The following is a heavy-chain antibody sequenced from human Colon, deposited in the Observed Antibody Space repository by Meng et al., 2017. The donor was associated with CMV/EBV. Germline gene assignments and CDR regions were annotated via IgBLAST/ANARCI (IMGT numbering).Heavy chain of an antibody. CDR1: GGSFSNYY. CDR3: AGGTYQAWEVLYF. J-gene: IGHJ4*02. CDR2: IHQSGVT. V-gene: IGHV4-34*01. Sequence: QLQQGGAGLLKASETLSLPCVVSGGSFSNYYWSWIRQSPGKGLEWIGDIHQSGVTNHNPSLKSRVTISIDTSKNQFSLKLSSVTAADTALYYCAGGTYQAWEVLYFWGQGTLVTVSS. D-gene: IGHD3-10*01.